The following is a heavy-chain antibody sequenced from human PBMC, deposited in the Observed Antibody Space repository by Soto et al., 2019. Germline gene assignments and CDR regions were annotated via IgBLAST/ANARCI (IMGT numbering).Heavy chain of an antibody. CDR2: IKQDGSEK. CDR3: ARTWPGITIFAFDY. D-gene: IGHD3-3*01. V-gene: IGHV3-7*03. CDR1: GFTFSSYW. J-gene: IGHJ4*02. Sequence: PGGSLRLSCAASGFTFSSYWMSWVRQAPGKGLEWVANIKQDGSEKYYVDSVKGRFTISRDNAKNSLYLQMNSLRAEDTAVYYCARTWPGITIFAFDYWGQGTLVTVSS.